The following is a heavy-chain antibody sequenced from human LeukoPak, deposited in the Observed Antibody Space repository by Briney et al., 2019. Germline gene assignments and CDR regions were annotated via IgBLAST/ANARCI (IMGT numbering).Heavy chain of an antibody. CDR3: ARAHYNRNEPPFDH. D-gene: IGHD1-14*01. CDR1: GFFFSSYG. CDR2: IWYDGTNK. J-gene: IGHJ4*02. V-gene: IGHV3-33*01. Sequence: GRSLRLSCAASGFFFSSYGMHWVRQAPGKGLEWVALIWYDGTNKYYTDSVKGRFTISRDNSNNTLYLEMGSLRAEDTAVYYCARAHYNRNEPPFDHWGQGVLVTVSS.